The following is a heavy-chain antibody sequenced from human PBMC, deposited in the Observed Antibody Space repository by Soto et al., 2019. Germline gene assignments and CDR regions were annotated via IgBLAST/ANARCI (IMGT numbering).Heavy chain of an antibody. CDR1: GYTFTGYY. J-gene: IGHJ5*02. D-gene: IGHD2-15*01. Sequence: GASVKVSCKASGYTFTGYYMHWVRQAPGQGLEWMGWINPNSGGTNYAQKFQGWVTMTRDTSISTAYMELSRLRSDDTAVYYCARGEVVAAIPAIWFDPWGQGTLVTVSS. V-gene: IGHV1-2*04. CDR2: INPNSGGT. CDR3: ARGEVVAAIPAIWFDP.